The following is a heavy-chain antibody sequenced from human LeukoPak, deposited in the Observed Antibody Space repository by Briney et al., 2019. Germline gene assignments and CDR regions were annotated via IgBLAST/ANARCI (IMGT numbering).Heavy chain of an antibody. Sequence: PSETLSLTCTVSGYSISSVFYWGWIRQSPGKGLEWIGYIYYNGHTYYNPSLKSRVTISVDTSKNQFSLKLSSVTAADTAVYYCARDRITFGGVYRYFDYWGQGTLVTVSS. CDR3: ARDRITFGGVYRYFDY. CDR2: IYYNGHT. CDR1: GYSISSVFY. J-gene: IGHJ4*02. D-gene: IGHD3-16*01. V-gene: IGHV4-38-2*02.